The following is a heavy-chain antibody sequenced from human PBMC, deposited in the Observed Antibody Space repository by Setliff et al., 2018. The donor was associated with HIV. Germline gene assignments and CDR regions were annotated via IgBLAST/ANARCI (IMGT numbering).Heavy chain of an antibody. J-gene: IGHJ6*03. CDR3: AKRRVCNTSCYIVDYMDV. Sequence: GGSLRLSCIASGFSFNNYYMTWVRQAPGKGLEWVGNIKSDGSNKYYADSVKGRFTISRDNSKNTLYLQMNSLRAEDTAIYYCAKRRVCNTSCYIVDYMDVWGKGTTVTVSS. D-gene: IGHD2-21*01. V-gene: IGHV3-7*03. CDR1: GFSFNNYY. CDR2: IKSDGSNK.